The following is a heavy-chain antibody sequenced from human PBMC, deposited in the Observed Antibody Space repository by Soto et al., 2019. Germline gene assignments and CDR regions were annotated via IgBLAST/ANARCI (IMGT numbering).Heavy chain of an antibody. J-gene: IGHJ2*01. D-gene: IGHD6-19*01. Sequence: QVQLQESGPGLVKPSETLSLTCTVSGGSISSYYWSWIRQPPGKGLEWIGYIYYSGSTNYNPSLNSRVTISVDTSKNQFSLKLSSVTAADTAVYYCARAGAVAGTFDLWGRGTLVTVSS. CDR3: ARAGAVAGTFDL. V-gene: IGHV4-59*01. CDR1: GGSISSYY. CDR2: IYYSGST.